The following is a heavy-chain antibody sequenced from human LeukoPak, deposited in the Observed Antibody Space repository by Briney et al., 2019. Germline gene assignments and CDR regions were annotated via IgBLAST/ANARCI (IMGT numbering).Heavy chain of an antibody. Sequence: PSETLSLTCTVSGGSISSYYWSWIRQPPGKGLEWIGYIYYSGSTNYNPSLKSRVTISVDTSKNQFSLKLSSVTAADTAVYYCARTSPPGYYYYGMDVWGQGTTVTVSS. CDR1: GGSISSYY. CDR3: ARTSPPGYYYYGMDV. CDR2: IYYSGST. V-gene: IGHV4-59*01. J-gene: IGHJ6*02. D-gene: IGHD3-10*01.